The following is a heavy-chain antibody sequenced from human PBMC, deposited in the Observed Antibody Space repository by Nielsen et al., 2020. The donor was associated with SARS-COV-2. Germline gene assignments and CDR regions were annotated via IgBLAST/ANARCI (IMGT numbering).Heavy chain of an antibody. CDR3: ARPPCSGGSCYSGDYYYYGMDV. J-gene: IGHJ6*02. D-gene: IGHD2-15*01. Sequence: SETLSLTCTVSGGSISSSSYYWGWIRQPPGKGLEWIGSIYYSGSTYYNPSLKSRVTISVDTSKNQFSLKLSSVTAADTAVYYCARPPCSGGSCYSGDYYYYGMDVWGQGTTVTVSS. V-gene: IGHV4-39*01. CDR2: IYYSGST. CDR1: GGSISSSSYY.